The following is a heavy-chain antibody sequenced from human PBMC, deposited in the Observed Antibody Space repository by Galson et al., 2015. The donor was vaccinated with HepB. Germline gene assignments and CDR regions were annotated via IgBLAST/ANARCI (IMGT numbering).Heavy chain of an antibody. J-gene: IGHJ6*03. D-gene: IGHD2-2*01. CDR1: GYTFTGYY. CDR3: AREAVVVPAAIGMYYYYMDV. V-gene: IGHV1-2*02. Sequence: SVKVSCKASGYTFTGYYMHWVRQAPGQGLEWMGWINPNSGGTNYAQKFQGRVTMTRDTSISTAYMELSRLRSDDTAVYYCAREAVVVPAAIGMYYYYMDVWGKGTTVTVSS. CDR2: INPNSGGT.